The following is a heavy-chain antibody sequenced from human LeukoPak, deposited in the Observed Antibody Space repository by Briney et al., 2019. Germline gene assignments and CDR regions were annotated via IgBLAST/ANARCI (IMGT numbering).Heavy chain of an antibody. CDR1: GGTFSFYA. CDR2: IIPVLDIV. Sequence: GSSVKVSCNASGGTFSFYAMNWVRQAPGQGLEWVGRIIPVLDIVSYAQRFQGRVSITADKSTNTADMELSSLTSEDTAVYFCASDGHCRDDACSQVWYFDPWGQGTRVTVSS. J-gene: IGHJ4*02. D-gene: IGHD5-24*01. V-gene: IGHV1-69*04. CDR3: ASDGHCRDDACSQVWYFDP.